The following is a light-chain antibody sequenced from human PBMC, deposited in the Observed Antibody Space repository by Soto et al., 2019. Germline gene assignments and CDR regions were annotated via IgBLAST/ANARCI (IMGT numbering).Light chain of an antibody. J-gene: IGKJ1*01. CDR2: AAS. V-gene: IGKV1-17*01. CDR3: LQHNSYSEA. Sequence: DIQMTQSPSSLSASVGDRDTITCRASQSISSYLNWYQQKPGKAPKLLIYAASSLQSGVPSRFSGSGSGTEFTLTISSLQPEDFATYYCLQHNSYSEAFGQGTKV. CDR1: QSISSY.